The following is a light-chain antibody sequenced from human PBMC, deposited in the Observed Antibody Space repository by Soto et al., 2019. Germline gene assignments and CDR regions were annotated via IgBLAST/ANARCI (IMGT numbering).Light chain of an antibody. V-gene: IGKV3-11*01. Sequence: EIVMTQSPATLSVSPGEIATLSCRASQSVSSNLAWYQQKPGQAPRLLIYDASNRATGIPARFSGSGSGTDFTLTISSLEPEDFAVYYCQQRSNWLLTFGGGTKVDIK. J-gene: IGKJ4*01. CDR2: DAS. CDR3: QQRSNWLLT. CDR1: QSVSSN.